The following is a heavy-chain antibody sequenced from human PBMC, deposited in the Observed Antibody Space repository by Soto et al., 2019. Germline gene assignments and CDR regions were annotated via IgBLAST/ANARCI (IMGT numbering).Heavy chain of an antibody. CDR2: INEDGSEK. Sequence: GGSLRLSCAASGVTFSESWMSWVRQAPGKGLEWVANINEDGSEKFYVDSLKGRFTISRDNAKNLVYLQMNSLRVDDTAVYYCARGPHWGKGTLVTVSS. CDR1: GVTFSESW. V-gene: IGHV3-7*01. J-gene: IGHJ4*02. CDR3: ARGPH.